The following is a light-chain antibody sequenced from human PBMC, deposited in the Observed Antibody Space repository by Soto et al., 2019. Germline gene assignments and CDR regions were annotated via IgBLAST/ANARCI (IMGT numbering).Light chain of an antibody. CDR3: QQYYSYTIT. CDR2: DAS. J-gene: IGKJ5*01. V-gene: IGKV1-5*01. Sequence: IRMTQSPSSFSASTGDRVTITFRSSQSISTWLAWFQQKPGKAPKLLIYDASNLAGGDPSRFSGSGSGTEFTLTISSLQPDDFATYYCQQYYSYTITFGQGTRLEN. CDR1: QSISTW.